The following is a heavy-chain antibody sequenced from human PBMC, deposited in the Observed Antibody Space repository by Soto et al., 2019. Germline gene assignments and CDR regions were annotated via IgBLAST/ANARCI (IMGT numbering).Heavy chain of an antibody. CDR1: GFTCNSYN. CDR2: ISSTSSYI. D-gene: IGHD1-1*01. Sequence: EVQLVESGGGLVKPGGSLRLSCAASGFTCNSYNMNWVRQAPGKRLEWVSSISSTSSYIYYADSVKGRFTISRDNAKNSLFLQMNSLRAEDTAVYYCAREDDTDGYFYYWGQGTLVTVSS. V-gene: IGHV3-21*01. J-gene: IGHJ4*02. CDR3: AREDDTDGYFYY.